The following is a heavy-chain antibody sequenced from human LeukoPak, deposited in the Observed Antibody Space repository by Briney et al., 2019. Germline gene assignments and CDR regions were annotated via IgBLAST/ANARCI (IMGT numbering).Heavy chain of an antibody. V-gene: IGHV3-30*09. CDR3: ARTXXXXXXXLCDY. Sequence: GGSLRLSCAASGFTFSSYAMHWVRQAPGKGLEWVAVISYDGSNKYYADSVKGRFAISRDNSKNTLYLQMNSLRAEDTAVYYCARTXXXXXXXLCDYWGQGTLVT. J-gene: IGHJ4*02. CDR2: ISYDGSNK. CDR1: GFTFSSYA.